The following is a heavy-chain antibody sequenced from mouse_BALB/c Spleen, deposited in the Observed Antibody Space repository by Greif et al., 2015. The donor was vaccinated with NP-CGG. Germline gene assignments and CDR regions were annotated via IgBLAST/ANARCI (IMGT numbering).Heavy chain of an antibody. CDR3: ARRGAYYRYDEGTWFAY. Sequence: QVQLQQSGAELAKPGASVKMSCKASGYTFTSYWMHWVKQRPGQGLEWIGYINPSTGYTEYNQKFKDKATLTADKSSSTAYMQLSSLTSEDSAVYYCARRGAYYRYDEGTWFAYWGQGTLVTVSA. V-gene: IGHV1-7*01. CDR2: INPSTGYT. D-gene: IGHD2-14*01. CDR1: GYTFTSYW. J-gene: IGHJ3*01.